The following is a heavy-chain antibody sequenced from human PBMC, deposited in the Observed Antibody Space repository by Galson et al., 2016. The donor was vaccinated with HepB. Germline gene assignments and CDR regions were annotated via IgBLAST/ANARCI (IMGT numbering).Heavy chain of an antibody. V-gene: IGHV3-23*01. J-gene: IGHJ4*03. CDR3: ARLYCGGGSCYPRPYYFDC. Sequence: SLRLSCAVSGFPFSSHAMSWVRQAPGEGLEWVSIVRTNNIRSGFKTSYADSVQGRFTVSRDDSKNALYLQMNSLRVADTAVYYCARLYCGGGSCYPRPYYFDCWGHGILGTVSP. CDR1: GFPFSSHA. CDR2: VRTNNIRSGFKT. D-gene: IGHD2-15*01.